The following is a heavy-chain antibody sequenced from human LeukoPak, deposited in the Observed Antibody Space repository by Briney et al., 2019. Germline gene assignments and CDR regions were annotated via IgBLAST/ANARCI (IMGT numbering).Heavy chain of an antibody. Sequence: PSQTLSLTCTVSGGSISSSSYYWGWIRQPPGRGLGWIGSIYYSGSTYYNPSLKSRVTISVDTSKNQFSLKLSSVTAADTAVYYCAAFLVGVRGYFDYWGQGTLVTVSS. CDR3: AAFLVGVRGYFDY. CDR2: IYYSGST. J-gene: IGHJ4*02. V-gene: IGHV4-39*07. CDR1: GGSISSSSYY. D-gene: IGHD3-3*02.